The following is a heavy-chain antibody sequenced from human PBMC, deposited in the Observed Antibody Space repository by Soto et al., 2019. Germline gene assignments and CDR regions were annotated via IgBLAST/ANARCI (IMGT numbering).Heavy chain of an antibody. D-gene: IGHD6-6*01. CDR1: GFTLSGVD. V-gene: IGHV3-30*18. CDR2: MSYDGRNQ. J-gene: IGHJ4*02. CDR3: AKGGWYTSSSRSDC. Sequence: QVQLVESGGGVVQPGTSLRLSCSASGFTLSGVDMHWVRQAPGKGLEWVAVMSYDGRNQYYADSVKGRFTVSRDSSKSTLYLQMNSLRTEDAAFYYCAKGGWYTSSSRSDCWGQGTLVTVSS.